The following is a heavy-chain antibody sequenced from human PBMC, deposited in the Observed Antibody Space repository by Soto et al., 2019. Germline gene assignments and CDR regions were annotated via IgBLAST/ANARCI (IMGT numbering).Heavy chain of an antibody. Sequence: SETLSLTCTLSGGSVRAPDWWNWVRQSPDKGLEWIAEVHISGHSNYNPSLRSRVSVSIDSSKNQFYLNLNSVTAADTAIYYCARVRQGCSANNCYSDPRGKGTQVTVSS. CDR3: ARVRQGCSANNCYSDP. CDR2: VHISGHS. D-gene: IGHD2-15*01. J-gene: IGHJ5*01. CDR1: GGSVRAPDW. V-gene: IGHV4-4*02.